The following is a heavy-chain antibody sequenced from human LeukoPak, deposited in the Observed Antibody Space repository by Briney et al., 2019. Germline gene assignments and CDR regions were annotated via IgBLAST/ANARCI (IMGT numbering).Heavy chain of an antibody. CDR1: GFTFSSYA. CDR3: ARDRRSSTSCYTLYY. J-gene: IGHJ4*02. D-gene: IGHD2-2*02. Sequence: GRSLRLSCAASGFTFSSYAMHWVRQAPGKGLEWVAVISYDGSNKYYADSVKGRFTISRDNSKNTLYLQMNSLRAEDTAVYYRARDRRSSTSCYTLYYWGQGTLVTVSS. V-gene: IGHV3-30-3*01. CDR2: ISYDGSNK.